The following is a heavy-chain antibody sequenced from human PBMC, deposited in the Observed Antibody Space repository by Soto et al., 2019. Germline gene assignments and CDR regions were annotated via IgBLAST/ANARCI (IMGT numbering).Heavy chain of an antibody. V-gene: IGHV3-23*01. CDR1: GFTVSSYA. D-gene: IGHD3-10*01. CDR3: AKDNLGELYWDDYYYGMDV. J-gene: IGHJ6*02. CDR2: ISGSGGST. Sequence: PGGSMRLSCAASGFTVSSYAMSWVCQAPGKGLEWVSAISGSGGSTYYADSVKGRFTISRDNSKNTLYLQMNSLRAEDTAVYYCAKDNLGELYWDDYYYGMDVWGQGTTVTVSS.